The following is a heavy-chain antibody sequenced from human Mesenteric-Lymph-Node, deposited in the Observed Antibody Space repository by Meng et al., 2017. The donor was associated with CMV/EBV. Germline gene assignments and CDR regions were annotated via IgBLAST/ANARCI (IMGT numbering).Heavy chain of an antibody. Sequence: TFSSYAISWVRQAPGQGLEWMGVIIPIFGTANYAQKFQGRVTITADKSTSTAYMELSSLRSEDTAVYYCARESVCSSTSCYGGPFDYWGQGTLVTVSS. CDR3: ARESVCSSTSCYGGPFDY. J-gene: IGHJ4*02. D-gene: IGHD2-2*01. CDR2: IIPIFGTA. V-gene: IGHV1-69*06. CDR1: TFSSYA.